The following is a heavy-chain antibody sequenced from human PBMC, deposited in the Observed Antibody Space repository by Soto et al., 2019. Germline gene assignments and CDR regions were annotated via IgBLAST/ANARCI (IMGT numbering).Heavy chain of an antibody. Sequence: QVQLVQSGAEEKKPGASVKVSCKASGYTFTSYAIHWVRQAPGQRLEWMGWINAGNGNTKYSQKFQGRVTITRDTCASTAYMELSSLKSEDTAVYYCARGDWWLFDYWGQGTLVTVSS. J-gene: IGHJ4*02. D-gene: IGHD2-8*02. V-gene: IGHV1-3*05. CDR1: GYTFTSYA. CDR3: ARGDWWLFDY. CDR2: INAGNGNT.